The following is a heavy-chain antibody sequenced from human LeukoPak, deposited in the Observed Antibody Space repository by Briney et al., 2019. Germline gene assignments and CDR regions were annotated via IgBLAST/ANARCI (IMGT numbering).Heavy chain of an antibody. D-gene: IGHD2-21*02. CDR1: GYSISSGYY. CDR2: IYHSGST. J-gene: IGHJ4*02. Sequence: SGTLSLTCTVSGYSISSGYYWGWIRQPPGKGLEWIGSIYHSGSTYYNPSLKSRVTISVDTSKNQFSLKLSSVTAADTAVYYCARGRVVVTPVFDYWGQGTLVTVSS. V-gene: IGHV4-38-2*02. CDR3: ARGRVVVTPVFDY.